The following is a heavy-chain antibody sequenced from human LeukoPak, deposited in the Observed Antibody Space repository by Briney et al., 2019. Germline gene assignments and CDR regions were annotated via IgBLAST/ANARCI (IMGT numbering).Heavy chain of an antibody. J-gene: IGHJ4*02. V-gene: IGHV1-18*01. CDR2: ISAYNGNT. CDR3: ARGPIGLRIAAAANFDY. Sequence: GASVKVSCKASGYTFTSYGISWVRQAPGQGLEWMGWISAYNGNTNYAQKLQGRVTMTTDTSTSTAYMELRSLRSDDPAMYYCARGPIGLRIAAAANFDYWGQGTLVTVSS. CDR1: GYTFTSYG. D-gene: IGHD6-13*01.